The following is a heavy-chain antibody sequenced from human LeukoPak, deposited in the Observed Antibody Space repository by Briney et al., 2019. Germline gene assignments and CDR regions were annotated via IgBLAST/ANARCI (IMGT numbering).Heavy chain of an antibody. CDR1: GFALSSHG. J-gene: IGHJ2*01. CDR3: AREATWGNWYFDL. D-gene: IGHD3-16*01. Sequence: GRSLRLSCAASGFALSSHGMHWVRQAPGKGLEWVAVTGNTGLAKYFAEFAKGRFTISRDNSKNTLYLETNSLRHEDTAVYYCAREATWGNWYFDLWGRGTLVTVSS. V-gene: IGHV3-30*03. CDR2: TGNTGLAK.